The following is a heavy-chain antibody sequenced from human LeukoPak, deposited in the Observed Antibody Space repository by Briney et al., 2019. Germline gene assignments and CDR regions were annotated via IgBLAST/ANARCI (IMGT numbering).Heavy chain of an antibody. V-gene: IGHV5-51*01. CDR1: GDSFTNSS. CDR3: ARHSSVAGISGCFDP. CDR2: IYLYDSDT. J-gene: IGHJ5*02. D-gene: IGHD6-19*01. Sequence: GESLKISCQVSGDSFTNSSIAWVRQMSGKGLEWVGIIYLYDSDTRYSPSFQGQVTISADKSISAAYLQWSSLKASDTAMYYCARHSSVAGISGCFDPWGQGTLVTVSS.